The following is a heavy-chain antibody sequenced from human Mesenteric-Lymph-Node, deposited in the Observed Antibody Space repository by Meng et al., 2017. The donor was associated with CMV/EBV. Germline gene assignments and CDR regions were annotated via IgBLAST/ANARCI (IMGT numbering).Heavy chain of an antibody. CDR3: ASFAPSISGSFTSDDAFDI. V-gene: IGHV3-21*01. CDR1: GFIFSGYS. Sequence: GGPLRFSFAASGFIFSGYSMHWVRQAPGKGLDWVSFISTSSSYMYYAHSVKGRFTISRDNAKNSLYLQMNSLTAEDTAVYYCASFAPSISGSFTSDDAFDIWGQGTMVTVSS. CDR2: ISTSSSYM. D-gene: IGHD1-26*01. J-gene: IGHJ3*02.